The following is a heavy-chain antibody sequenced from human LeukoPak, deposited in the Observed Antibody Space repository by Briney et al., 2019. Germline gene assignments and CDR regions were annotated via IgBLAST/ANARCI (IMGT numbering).Heavy chain of an antibody. CDR2: INPNSGGT. Sequence: GASVKVSCKASGYTFTGYYMHWVRQAPGQGLEWMGWINPNSGGTNYAQKFQGRVTMTRDTSISTAYMELSRLRSDDTAVYYCARAAYCGGDCYIPPLFDYWGQGTLVTVSS. V-gene: IGHV1-2*02. J-gene: IGHJ4*02. D-gene: IGHD2-21*02. CDR3: ARAAYCGGDCYIPPLFDY. CDR1: GYTFTGYY.